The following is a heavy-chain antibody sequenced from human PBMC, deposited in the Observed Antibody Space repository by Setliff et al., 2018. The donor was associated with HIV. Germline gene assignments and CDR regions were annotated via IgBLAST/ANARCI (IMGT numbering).Heavy chain of an antibody. D-gene: IGHD6-19*01. J-gene: IGHJ4*02. CDR1: GGSISGSNYY. CDR2: IYYSGST. V-gene: IGHV4-39*01. CDR3: ARQQHSSDLKIWNY. Sequence: SETLSLTCTVSGGSISGSNYYWGWIRQPPGKGLEWVGSIYYSGSTYYSPSLKSRVTISVDTSKNQFSLTLTAVTAADTAVYYCARQQHSSDLKIWNYWGQGTLVTVSS.